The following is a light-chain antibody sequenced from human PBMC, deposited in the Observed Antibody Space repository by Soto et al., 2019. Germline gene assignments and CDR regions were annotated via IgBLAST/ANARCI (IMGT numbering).Light chain of an antibody. V-gene: IGLV2-23*01. CDR2: EGS. CDR1: SSDVGSYNL. J-gene: IGLJ1*01. Sequence: ALTQPASVSGSPGQSITISCTGTSSDVGSYNLVSWYQQHPGKAPKLMIYEGSKRPSGVSNRFSGSKSGNTASLTISGLQAEDEADYYCCSCAGSSTFYVFGTGTKVTVL. CDR3: CSCAGSSTFYV.